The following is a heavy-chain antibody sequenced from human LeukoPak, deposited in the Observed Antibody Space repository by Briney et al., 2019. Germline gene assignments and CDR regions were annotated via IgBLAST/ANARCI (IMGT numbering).Heavy chain of an antibody. CDR1: GFSFSRYV. D-gene: IGHD3-3*01. J-gene: IGHJ4*02. V-gene: IGHV3-21*04. CDR3: ARALTIFGVVAYFDY. CDR2: ISGSGSYI. Sequence: GGSLRLSCAASGFSFSRYVMNWVRQAPGKGLEWVSSISGSGSYIYYADSVKGRFTISRDIAKNTLYLQMNSLRAEDTAVYYCARALTIFGVVAYFDYWGQGTLVTVSS.